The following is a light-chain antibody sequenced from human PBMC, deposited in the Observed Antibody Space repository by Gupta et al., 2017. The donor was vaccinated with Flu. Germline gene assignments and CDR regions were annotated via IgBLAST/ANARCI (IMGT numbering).Light chain of an antibody. CDR1: QSGSGSY. Sequence: RATLSCRASQSGSGSYLAWYQQKPGQAPRLLIYGASSRATGIPDRFSGSGSGTDFTLTISRLEPEDFAVYYCQQYGSSPWTFGQGTKVEIK. CDR3: QQYGSSPWT. V-gene: IGKV3-20*01. J-gene: IGKJ1*01. CDR2: GAS.